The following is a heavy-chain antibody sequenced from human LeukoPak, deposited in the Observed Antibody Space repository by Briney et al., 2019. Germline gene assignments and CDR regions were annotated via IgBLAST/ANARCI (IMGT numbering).Heavy chain of an antibody. D-gene: IGHD6-19*01. CDR1: GFTFSSYA. V-gene: IGHV3-23*01. Sequence: GSLRLSCAASGFTFSSYAMSWIRQAPGKGLEWVSAISGSGGSTYYADSVKGRFTISRDNSKNTLYLQMNSLRAEDTAVYYCAKRTPHGQWLYYFDYWGQGTLVTVSS. CDR3: AKRTPHGQWLYYFDY. J-gene: IGHJ4*02. CDR2: ISGSGGST.